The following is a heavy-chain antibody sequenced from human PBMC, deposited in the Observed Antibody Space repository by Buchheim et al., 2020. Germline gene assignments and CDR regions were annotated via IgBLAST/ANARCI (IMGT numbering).Heavy chain of an antibody. V-gene: IGHV5-51*03. CDR2: IYPGDSDT. Sequence: EVQLVQSGAEVKKPGESLKISCKGSGYSFTSYWIGWVRQMPGKGLEWMGIIYPGDSDTRYSPSFQGQVTISADKSIRTAYPQWSSLKASDTAMYYCARLRYSGYDFPYYYYYGMDVWGQGTT. CDR1: GYSFTSYW. J-gene: IGHJ6*02. D-gene: IGHD5-12*01. CDR3: ARLRYSGYDFPYYYYYGMDV.